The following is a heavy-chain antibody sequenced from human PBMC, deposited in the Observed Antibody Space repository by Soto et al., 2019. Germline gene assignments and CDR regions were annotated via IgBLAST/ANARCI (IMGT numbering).Heavy chain of an antibody. D-gene: IGHD3-9*01. CDR3: ARVDYDILTGHYYYMDV. J-gene: IGHJ6*03. CDR2: IYSGGST. V-gene: IGHV3-53*04. CDR1: GFTVSSNY. Sequence: EVPLVESGGGLVQPGGSLRLSCAASGFTVSSNYMSWVRQAPGKGLEWVSVIYSGGSTYYADSVKGRFTISRHNSKNTLYLQMNSLRAEDTAVYYCARVDYDILTGHYYYMDVWGKGTTVTVSS.